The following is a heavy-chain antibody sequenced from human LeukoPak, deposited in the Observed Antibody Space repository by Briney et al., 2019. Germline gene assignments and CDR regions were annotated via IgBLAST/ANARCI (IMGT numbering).Heavy chain of an antibody. Sequence: PGGSLRLSCAASGFTFDDYAMHWVRQAPGKGLEWVSGISWNSGSIGYADSVKGRFTISRDNAKNSLYLQMNSLRAEDTALYYCARPDSSSWYGAPLFDYWGQGTLVTVSS. D-gene: IGHD6-13*01. J-gene: IGHJ4*02. CDR3: ARPDSSSWYGAPLFDY. CDR2: ISWNSGSI. V-gene: IGHV3-9*01. CDR1: GFTFDDYA.